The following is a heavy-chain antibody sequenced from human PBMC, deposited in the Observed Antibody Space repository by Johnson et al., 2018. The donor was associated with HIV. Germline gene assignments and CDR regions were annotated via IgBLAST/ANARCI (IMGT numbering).Heavy chain of an antibody. CDR3: ARRTVTALLDI. CDR2: ISSSGDII. J-gene: IGHJ3*02. V-gene: IGHV3-11*04. D-gene: IGHD4-17*01. CDR1: GFTFSDYY. Sequence: QMLLVESGGGLVKPGGSLRLSCAASGFTFSDYYMTWIRQAPGKGLEWLSFISSSGDIIRYADSVKGRFTISRDNAKNSLILQMNSLRDEDTAVYYCARRTVTALLDIWGQGTLVTVSS.